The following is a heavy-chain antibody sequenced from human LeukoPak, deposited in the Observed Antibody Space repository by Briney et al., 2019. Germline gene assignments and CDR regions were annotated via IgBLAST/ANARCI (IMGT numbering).Heavy chain of an antibody. D-gene: IGHD3-22*01. CDR2: INPNSGGT. J-gene: IGHJ4*02. CDR1: GYTFTGYS. Sequence: ASVKVSCKASGYTFTGYSMHWVRQAPGQGLEWMGWINPNSGGTNYAQKFQGRVTMTRDTSISTAYMELSRLRSDDTAVYYCARGSITMIVVVITTFDYWGQGTLVTVSS. V-gene: IGHV1-2*02. CDR3: ARGSITMIVVVITTFDY.